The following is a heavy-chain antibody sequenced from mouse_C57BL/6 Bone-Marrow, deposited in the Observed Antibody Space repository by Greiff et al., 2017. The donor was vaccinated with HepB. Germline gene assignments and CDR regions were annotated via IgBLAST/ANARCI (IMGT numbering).Heavy chain of an antibody. CDR3: ASYGSSLYYLDY. CDR2: IYPSDSET. D-gene: IGHD1-1*01. V-gene: IGHV1-61*01. CDR1: GYTFTSYW. J-gene: IGHJ2*01. Sequence: VQLQQPGAELVRPGSSVKLSCKASGYTFTSYWMDWVKQRPGQGLEWIGNIYPSDSETHYNQKFKDKATLTVDKSSSTAYMQLSSLTSEDSAVYYCASYGSSLYYLDYWGQGTTLTVSS.